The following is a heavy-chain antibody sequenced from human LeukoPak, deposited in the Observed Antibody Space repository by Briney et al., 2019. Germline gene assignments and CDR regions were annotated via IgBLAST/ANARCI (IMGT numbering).Heavy chain of an antibody. V-gene: IGHV3-30-3*01. Sequence: GGSLRLSCAASGFTFSSYAMHWVRQAPGKGLEWVAVISYDGSNKYYADSVKGRFTTSRDNSKNTLYLQMNSLRAEDTAVYYCARVSPGPKADKDYYDSSGYSPPYFDSWGQGTLVTVSS. CDR2: ISYDGSNK. CDR1: GFTFSSYA. D-gene: IGHD3-22*01. CDR3: ARVSPGPKADKDYYDSSGYSPPYFDS. J-gene: IGHJ4*02.